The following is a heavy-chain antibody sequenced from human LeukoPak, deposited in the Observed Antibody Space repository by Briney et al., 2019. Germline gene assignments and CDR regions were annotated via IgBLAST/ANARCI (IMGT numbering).Heavy chain of an antibody. Sequence: GGSLRLSCAASGFTFSSYGMHWARQAPGKGLEWVAVIWYDGSNKYYADSVKGRFTISRDNSKNTLYLQMNSLRAEDTAVYYCAKDWASYAYNWFDPWGQGTLVTVSS. J-gene: IGHJ5*02. CDR2: IWYDGSNK. CDR3: AKDWASYAYNWFDP. V-gene: IGHV3-33*06. CDR1: GFTFSSYG. D-gene: IGHD5-18*01.